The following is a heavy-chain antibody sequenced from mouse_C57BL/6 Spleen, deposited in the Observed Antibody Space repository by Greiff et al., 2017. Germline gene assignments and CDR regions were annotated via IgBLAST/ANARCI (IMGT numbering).Heavy chain of an antibody. Sequence: EVQLQQSGPELVKPGASVKMSCKASGYTFTDYNMHWVKQSHGKSLEWIGYINPNNGGTSYNQKFKGKATLTVNKSSSTAYMELRSLTSEDSAVYYCARETAQAHYAMDYWGQGTSGTVSS. D-gene: IGHD3-2*02. CDR2: INPNNGGT. J-gene: IGHJ4*01. V-gene: IGHV1-22*01. CDR1: GYTFTDYN. CDR3: ARETAQAHYAMDY.